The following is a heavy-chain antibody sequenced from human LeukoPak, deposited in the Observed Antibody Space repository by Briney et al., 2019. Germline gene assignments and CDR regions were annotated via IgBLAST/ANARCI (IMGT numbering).Heavy chain of an antibody. CDR1: GFTFSGSA. CDR3: TRDSGTYKWFDP. D-gene: IGHD1-26*01. CDR2: IDKKDKGYATAT. J-gene: IGHJ5*02. V-gene: IGHV3-73*01. Sequence: GGSLKLSCAASGFTFSGSAIHWVRQSSGKGLEWVGQIDKKDKGYATATAYAASVKGRFTTSRDDSINTAYLQMKSLKTEDTALYYCTRDSGTYKWFDPWGQGTLVTVSS.